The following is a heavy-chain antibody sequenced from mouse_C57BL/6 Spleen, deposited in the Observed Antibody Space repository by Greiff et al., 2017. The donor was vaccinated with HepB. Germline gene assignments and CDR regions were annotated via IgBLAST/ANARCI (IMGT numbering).Heavy chain of an antibody. CDR3: TDGKGAWFAY. J-gene: IGHJ3*01. Sequence: EVQLQQSGAELVRPGASVKLSCTASGFNIKDDYMHWVKQRPEQGLEWIGWIDPENGDTEYASKFQGKATITAGTSSNTAYLQLSSLTSEDTAVYYCTDGKGAWFAYWGQGTLVTVSA. V-gene: IGHV14-4*01. D-gene: IGHD2-1*01. CDR2: IDPENGDT. CDR1: GFNIKDDY.